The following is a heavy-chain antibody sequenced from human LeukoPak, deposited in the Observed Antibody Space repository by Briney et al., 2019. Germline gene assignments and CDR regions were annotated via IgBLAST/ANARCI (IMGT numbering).Heavy chain of an antibody. V-gene: IGHV3-74*01. J-gene: IGHJ5*02. D-gene: IGHD2-15*01. CDR2: INGDGSTT. Sequence: SGGSLRLSCAASGFTFSTYWMHWVRQAPGEGLVWVSHINGDGSTTNYADSVKGRFTISRDNAKNTLYLQMNSLRAEDTAVYYCTRRVDATRWYDPWGQGTLVTVSS. CDR1: GFTFSTYW. CDR3: TRRVDATRWYDP.